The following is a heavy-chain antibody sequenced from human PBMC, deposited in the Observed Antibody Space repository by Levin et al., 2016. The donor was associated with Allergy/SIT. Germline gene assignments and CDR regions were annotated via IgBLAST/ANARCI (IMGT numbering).Heavy chain of an antibody. CDR3: ARASYDFWSDY. Sequence: SQTLSLTCAVSGDSVGGGPYSWTWIRQPPGKGLEWIGYIYYTGSTHYNPSLKSRVLMSIDTSKRQFSLKLSSVTAADTAFYYCARASYDFWSDYWGQGTLVTVSS. CDR1: GDSVGGGPYS. J-gene: IGHJ4*02. V-gene: IGHV4-30-4*08. D-gene: IGHD3-3*01. CDR2: IYYTGST.